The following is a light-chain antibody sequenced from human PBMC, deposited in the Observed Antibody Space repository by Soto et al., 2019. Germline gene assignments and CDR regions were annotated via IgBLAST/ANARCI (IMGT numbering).Light chain of an antibody. Sequence: EIXMTQSASNLXACVGDPVNVXCRASQSVSGRLAWYQQRAGEAPKLLIYDASALPRGGPSRFSGSGSVTKFTRTIASRQPDDFATYYGQQYETFSGTFGPGTKVDI. CDR3: QQYETFSGT. CDR2: DAS. J-gene: IGKJ1*01. CDR1: QSVSGR. V-gene: IGKV1-5*01.